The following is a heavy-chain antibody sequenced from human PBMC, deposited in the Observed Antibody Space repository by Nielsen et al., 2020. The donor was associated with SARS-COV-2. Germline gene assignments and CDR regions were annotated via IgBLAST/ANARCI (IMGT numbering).Heavy chain of an antibody. CDR1: GYTFTGFY. CDR3: ASLSERDGYNSPPTYYYYYYYMDV. Sequence: ASVKVSCKASGYTFTGFYIHWVRQVPGQGLEWMGRIKPNSGGTNYAQKFQDRLTMTRDTSISTAYMELTRLRSDDTAVYYCASLSERDGYNSPPTYYYYYYYMDVWGKGTTVTVSS. D-gene: IGHD5-24*01. J-gene: IGHJ6*03. V-gene: IGHV1-2*06. CDR2: IKPNSGGT.